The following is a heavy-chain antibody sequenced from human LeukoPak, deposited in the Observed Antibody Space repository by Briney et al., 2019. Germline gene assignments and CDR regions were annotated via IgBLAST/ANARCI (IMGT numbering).Heavy chain of an antibody. D-gene: IGHD4-11*01. CDR1: GVRFRTYW. J-gene: IGHJ4*02. Sequence: GGSLRLSCAVSGVRFRTYWVSWVRQAPGKGLEWVANIKEDGSDKYYLGSVKGRFTISRDNPNNSLYLQMNSLRAEDTAVYYCATGSGSTGLDYWGQGTLVTVSS. CDR3: ATGSGSTGLDY. CDR2: IKEDGSDK. V-gene: IGHV3-7*01.